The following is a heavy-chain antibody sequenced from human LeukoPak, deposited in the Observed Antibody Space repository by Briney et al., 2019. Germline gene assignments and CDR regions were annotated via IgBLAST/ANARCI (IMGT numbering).Heavy chain of an antibody. V-gene: IGHV4-31*02. Sequence: LRLSCAASGFTFSSYTMNWVRQHPVKGLEWIGYIYYSGSTYYNPSLKSRVTISVDTSKNQFSLKLSSVTAADTAVYYCARAVVVPAATFDYWGQGTLVTVSS. CDR3: ARAVVVPAATFDY. J-gene: IGHJ4*02. CDR2: IYYSGST. D-gene: IGHD2-2*01. CDR1: GFTFSSYT.